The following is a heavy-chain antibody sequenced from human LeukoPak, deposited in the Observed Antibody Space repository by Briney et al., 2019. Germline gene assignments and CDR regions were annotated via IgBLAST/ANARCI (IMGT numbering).Heavy chain of an antibody. D-gene: IGHD3-10*01. CDR3: ARASGYYYGSGSYYNWFDP. V-gene: IGHV1-69*13. CDR2: IIPIFGTA. J-gene: IGHJ5*02. CDR1: GGTFSSYA. Sequence: SVKVSCTASGGTFSSYAISWVRQAPGQGLEWMGGIIPIFGTANYAQKFQGRVTITADESTSTAYMELSSLRSEDTAVYYCARASGYYYGSGSYYNWFDPWGQGTLATVSS.